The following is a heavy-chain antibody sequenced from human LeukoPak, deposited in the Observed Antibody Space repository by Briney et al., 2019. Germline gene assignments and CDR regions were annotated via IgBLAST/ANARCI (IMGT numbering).Heavy chain of an antibody. CDR3: AKGPHYYDSSGYRDY. V-gene: IGHV3-21*04. CDR1: GFTFSSYS. D-gene: IGHD3-22*01. J-gene: IGHJ4*02. CDR2: ISSSSSYI. Sequence: GGSLRLSCAASGFTFSSYSMNWVRQAPGKGLEWVSSISSSSSYIYYADSVKGRFTISRDNSKNTLYLQMNSLRAEDTAVCYCAKGPHYYDSSGYRDYWGQGTLVTVSS.